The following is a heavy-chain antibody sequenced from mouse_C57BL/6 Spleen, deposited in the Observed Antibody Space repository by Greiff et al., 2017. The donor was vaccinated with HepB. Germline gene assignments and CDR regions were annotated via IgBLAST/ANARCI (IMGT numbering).Heavy chain of an antibody. CDR1: GYSITSGYD. V-gene: IGHV3-1*01. CDR2: ISYSGST. Sequence: EVQGVESGPGMVKPSQSLSLTCTVTGYSITSGYDWHWIRHFPGNKLEWMGYISYSGSTNYNPSLKSRISITHDTSKNHFFLKLNSVTTEDTATYYCARSGLLYAMDYWGQGTSVTVSS. D-gene: IGHD2-10*01. J-gene: IGHJ4*01. CDR3: ARSGLLYAMDY.